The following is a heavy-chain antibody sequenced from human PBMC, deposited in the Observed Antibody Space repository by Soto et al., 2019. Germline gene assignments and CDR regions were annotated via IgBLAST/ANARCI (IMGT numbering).Heavy chain of an antibody. CDR1: GFTVSSNY. CDR2: IYSGGST. D-gene: IGHD3-22*01. V-gene: IGHV3-53*01. CDR3: ARDRVESGYPEYFQH. Sequence: EVQLVESGGGLIQPGGSLRLSCAASGFTVSSNYMSWVRQAPGKGLEWVSVIYSGGSTYYADSVKGRFTISSDNYKNTLYLQMNSLRAEDTAVYYCARDRVESGYPEYFQHWGQGTLVTVSS. J-gene: IGHJ1*01.